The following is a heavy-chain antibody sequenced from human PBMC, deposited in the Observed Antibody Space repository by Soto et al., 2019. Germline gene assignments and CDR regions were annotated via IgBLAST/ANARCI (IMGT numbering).Heavy chain of an antibody. D-gene: IGHD3-10*01. CDR2: IYYSGTT. J-gene: IGHJ6*02. V-gene: IGHV4-59*01. Sequence: PADTLSLTWSVSGGSISTYYWSWIRQPPGKGLEWIGYIYYSGTTNYNPSLKSRVTMSVDTSENQFSLKLNSVTAADTAVYFCARGPYGPGNYQYYYGMDVWGQGTTVTVSS. CDR3: ARGPYGPGNYQYYYGMDV. CDR1: GGSISTYY.